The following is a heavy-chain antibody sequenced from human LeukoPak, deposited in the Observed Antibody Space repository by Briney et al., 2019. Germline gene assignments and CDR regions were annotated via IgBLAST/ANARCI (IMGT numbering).Heavy chain of an antibody. J-gene: IGHJ4*02. CDR3: ARGYSTGTPFFDY. Sequence: PSETLSLTCTVSGGPMSSRSYYWGWLRQSPGKGLEWIGSNYYNDSTYYNPSFKSRVTIHVDMSENQFSLRLNSVTAADTAVYYCARGYSTGTPFFDYWGQGILVTVSS. CDR1: GGPMSSRSYY. CDR2: NYYNDST. V-gene: IGHV4-39*01. D-gene: IGHD2-8*02.